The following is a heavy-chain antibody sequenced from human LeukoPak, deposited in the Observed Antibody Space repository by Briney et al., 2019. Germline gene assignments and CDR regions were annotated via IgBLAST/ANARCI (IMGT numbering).Heavy chain of an antibody. CDR2: IYSGGSP. V-gene: IGHV3-66*01. J-gene: IGHJ6*02. CDR1: GFTVSSNY. CDR3: ARSPIYGTGYYKVYYYYGMDV. Sequence: GGSLRLSCAASGFTVSSNYMSWVRQAPGKGLEWVSVIYSGGSPYYADSVKGRFTISRDNSKNTLYLQMNSLRAEDTAVYYCARSPIYGTGYYKVYYYYGMDVWGQGTTVTVSS. D-gene: IGHD3-9*01.